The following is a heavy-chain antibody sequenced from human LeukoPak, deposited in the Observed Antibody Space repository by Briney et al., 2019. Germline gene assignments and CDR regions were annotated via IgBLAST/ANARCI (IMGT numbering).Heavy chain of an antibody. Sequence: GGSLRLSCAASGFTFSSYSMNWVRQAPGKGLEWVSSISSSSSYIYYADSVKGRFTISRDNAKNSRYLQMNSLRAEDTAVYYCAREYCSSTSCYSARDWGQGTLVTVSS. CDR1: GFTFSSYS. D-gene: IGHD2-2*02. CDR3: AREYCSSTSCYSARD. CDR2: ISSSSSYI. V-gene: IGHV3-21*01. J-gene: IGHJ4*02.